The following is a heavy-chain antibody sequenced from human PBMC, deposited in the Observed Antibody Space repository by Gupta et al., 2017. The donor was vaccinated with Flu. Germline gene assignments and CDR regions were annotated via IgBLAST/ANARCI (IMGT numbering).Heavy chain of an antibody. J-gene: IGHJ4*02. Sequence: QVQVVQSVAEVKKPGSSVKVSCTASGGSFTSYTISWVRQAPGQGLEWMGRIIPVLGVPVYAQKFQGRVTIFADKSPSTAHMELRSLGPEDTAVYYCATHPYSSVDFFDSWGQGTLVNVSS. D-gene: IGHD3-22*01. CDR1: GGSFTSYT. CDR3: ATHPYSSVDFFDS. V-gene: IGHV1-69*02. CDR2: IIPVLGVP.